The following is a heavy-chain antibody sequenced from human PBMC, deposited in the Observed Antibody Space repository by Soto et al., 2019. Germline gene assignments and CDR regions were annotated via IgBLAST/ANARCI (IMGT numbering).Heavy chain of an antibody. V-gene: IGHV5-51*01. CDR2: IYPGDSDT. CDR1: GYSFTSYW. J-gene: IGHJ6*02. Sequence: GESLKISCKGSGYSFTSYWIGWVRQMPGKGLEWMGIIYPGDSDTRYSPPFQGQVTISADKSISTAYLQWSSLKASDTAMYYCARPRGGRGSYYGMDVWGQGTTVTVSS. CDR3: ARPRGGRGSYYGMDV. D-gene: IGHD3-10*01.